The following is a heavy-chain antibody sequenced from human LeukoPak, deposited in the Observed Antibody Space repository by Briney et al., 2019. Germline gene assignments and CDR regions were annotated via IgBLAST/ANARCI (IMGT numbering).Heavy chain of an antibody. CDR1: GVTLSPYW. D-gene: IGHD6-19*01. CDR2: INTDGSGT. Sequence: GGSLRLSCVASGVTLSPYWMTWVRQAPGKGLEWVAAINTDGSGTYYVESVKGRFTVSRDNAKNSVYLHMNTLRVEDTAVCYCVSGYTSGYWGQGTQVTVSS. CDR3: VSGYTSGY. J-gene: IGHJ1*01. V-gene: IGHV3-7*01.